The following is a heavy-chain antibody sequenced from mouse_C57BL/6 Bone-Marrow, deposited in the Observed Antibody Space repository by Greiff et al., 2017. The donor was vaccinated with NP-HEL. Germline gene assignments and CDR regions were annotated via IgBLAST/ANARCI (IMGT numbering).Heavy chain of an antibody. CDR2: INPGDGDT. V-gene: IGHV1-80*01. CDR3: EKGAY. CDR1: GYEFSNYW. Sequence: QVQLQQSGADLVKPGASVKISCKASGYEFSNYWMYWVKQTPGKGLEWIAQINPGDGDTNYHGKFKDKATLTADKSSSTAYLHLSRLTTEDSAVYVCEKGAYGGQGTVITVTA. J-gene: IGHJ3*01.